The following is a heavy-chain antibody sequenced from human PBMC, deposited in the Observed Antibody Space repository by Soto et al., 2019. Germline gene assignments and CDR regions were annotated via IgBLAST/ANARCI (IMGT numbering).Heavy chain of an antibody. CDR3: ARQPMVRGAVPRFDP. V-gene: IGHV4-59*08. CDR1: GGSISSYY. CDR2: IYYSGST. D-gene: IGHD3-10*01. J-gene: IGHJ5*02. Sequence: PSETLSLTCTVSGGSISSYYWSWIRQPPGKGLEWIGYIYYSGSTNYNPSLKSRVTISVDTSKNQFSLKLSSVTAADTAVYYCARQPMVRGAVPRFDPWGQGTLVTVSS.